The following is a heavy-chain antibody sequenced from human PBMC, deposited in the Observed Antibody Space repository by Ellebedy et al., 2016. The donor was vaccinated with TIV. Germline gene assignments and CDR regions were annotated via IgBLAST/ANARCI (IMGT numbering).Heavy chain of an antibody. D-gene: IGHD5-24*01. Sequence: ASVKVSXXASGYTFTSYSISWVRQAPGQGLEWMGWITAYNGNTNCAQKFQGRVTMTTDTSTSTAYMELRSLRSDDTAVYYCARGPRDGYRVPGGYWGQGTLVTVSS. J-gene: IGHJ4*02. CDR3: ARGPRDGYRVPGGY. CDR2: ITAYNGNT. V-gene: IGHV1-18*01. CDR1: GYTFTSYS.